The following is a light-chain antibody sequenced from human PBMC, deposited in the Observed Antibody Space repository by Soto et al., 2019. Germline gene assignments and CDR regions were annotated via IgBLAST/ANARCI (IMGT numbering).Light chain of an antibody. J-gene: IGKJ1*01. CDR2: AAS. CDR3: LQYYNFSWT. CDR1: QDIRNT. Sequence: IQMTQSPSTLSGSVGDRVAISCRASQDIRNTLAWYQQKPGEAPKLLIFAASNLQSGVPSRFSGSGSVTDFTLAITGLQPEDFATYYCLQYYNFSWTFGQGTKVEVK. V-gene: IGKV1-6*01.